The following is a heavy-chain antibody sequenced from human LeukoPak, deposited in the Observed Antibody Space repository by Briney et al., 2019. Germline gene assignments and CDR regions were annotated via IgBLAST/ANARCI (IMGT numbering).Heavy chain of an antibody. J-gene: IGHJ6*02. Sequence: PSETLSLTCTVSGGSISSGDYYWSWIRQSPGKGLEWIGYIYYSGSTYYNPSLKSRVTISVDTSKNQFSLKLSSVTAADTAVYYCASCSSSCGGYYYGMDVWGQGTTVTVAS. D-gene: IGHD6-13*01. CDR3: ASCSSSCGGYYYGMDV. V-gene: IGHV4-30-4*01. CDR1: GGSISSGDYY. CDR2: IYYSGST.